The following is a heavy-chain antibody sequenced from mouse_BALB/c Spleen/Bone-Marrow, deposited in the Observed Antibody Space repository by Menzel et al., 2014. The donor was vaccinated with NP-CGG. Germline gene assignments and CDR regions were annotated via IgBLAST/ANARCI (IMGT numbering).Heavy chain of an antibody. D-gene: IGHD4-1*01. CDR3: TRRGLGRGGFDY. Sequence: LQQSGSELVRPGASVKLSCKASGYTFTSYWMHWVKQRPGQGLEWIGNIYPGSGSTNYDEKFKSKATLTVDTSSSTAYMQLSSRTSEDSAVYYCTRRGLGRGGFDYWGQGTTLTVSS. CDR1: GYTFTSYW. CDR2: IYPGSGST. J-gene: IGHJ2*01. V-gene: IGHV1S22*01.